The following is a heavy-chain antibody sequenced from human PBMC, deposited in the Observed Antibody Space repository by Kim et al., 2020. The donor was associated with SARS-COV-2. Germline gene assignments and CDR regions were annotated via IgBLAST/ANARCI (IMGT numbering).Heavy chain of an antibody. CDR1: GGSISSSSYY. V-gene: IGHV4-39*07. Sequence: SETLSLTCTVSGGSISSSSYYWGWIRQPPGKGLEWIGSIYYSGSTYYNPSLKSRVTISVDTSKNQFSLKLSSVTAADTAVYYCARVKITVTTLVDYWGQGTLVTVSS. CDR2: IYYSGST. CDR3: ARVKITVTTLVDY. D-gene: IGHD4-17*01. J-gene: IGHJ4*02.